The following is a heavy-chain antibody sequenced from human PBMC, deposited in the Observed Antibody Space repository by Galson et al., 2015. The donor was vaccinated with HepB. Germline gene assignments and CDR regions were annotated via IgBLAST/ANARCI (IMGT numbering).Heavy chain of an antibody. CDR3: ARRRYGSGSPWFDP. Sequence: SVKVSCKASGYTFTNYDINWVRQATGQGLEWMGGMNPNSGDTAYAQKFQGRVTMTRDTSISTACMELRSLRSEDTAVYYCARRRYGSGSPWFDPWGQGTLVTVSS. J-gene: IGHJ5*02. CDR2: MNPNSGDT. V-gene: IGHV1-8*01. D-gene: IGHD3-10*01. CDR1: GYTFTNYD.